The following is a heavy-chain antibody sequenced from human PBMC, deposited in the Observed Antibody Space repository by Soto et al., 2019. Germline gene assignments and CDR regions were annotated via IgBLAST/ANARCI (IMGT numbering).Heavy chain of an antibody. CDR2: ISSSGGSI. D-gene: IGHD2-2*02. CDR3: ARSWGLYCSSSRCYSPWFDP. CDR1: GFTFNSHE. J-gene: IGHJ5*02. V-gene: IGHV3-48*03. Sequence: EVQLVESGGGLVQPGGSLRLSCAGSGFTFNSHEMTWVRQATGKGLEWISSISSSGGSIYYADSVKGRFTVSRDNAKNSLNLQMNSLRAEDTAVYYCARSWGLYCSSSRCYSPWFDPWGRGTLVTVSS.